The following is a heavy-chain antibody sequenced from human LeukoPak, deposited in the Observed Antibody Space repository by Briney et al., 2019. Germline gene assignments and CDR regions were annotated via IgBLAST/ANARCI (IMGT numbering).Heavy chain of an antibody. CDR2: ISGSGGST. CDR3: AKWEYCSGGSCYSGFDY. Sequence: GGSLRLSCAASGFTFSSYAMSWVRQAPGKGLEWVSAISGSGGSTHYADSVKGRFTISRDNSKNTLYLQMNSLTAEDTAVYYCAKWEYCSGGSCYSGFDYWGQGTLVTVSS. CDR1: GFTFSSYA. J-gene: IGHJ4*02. D-gene: IGHD2-15*01. V-gene: IGHV3-23*01.